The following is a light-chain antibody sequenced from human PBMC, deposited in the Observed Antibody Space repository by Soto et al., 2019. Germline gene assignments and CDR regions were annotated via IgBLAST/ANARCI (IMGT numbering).Light chain of an antibody. J-gene: IGKJ5*01. CDR1: QSLQHSNGYNY. CDR2: LGS. V-gene: IGKV2-28*01. Sequence: DIVMTQSPLSLPVTSGEPPSISCRSSQSLQHSNGYNYLDWYFQKPGQSPQLLIHLGSNRASGVPVRFSGSGSGTDFTLNISSVEAEDVGLYYCMHGVQMPPITFGQGTRLEIK. CDR3: MHGVQMPPIT.